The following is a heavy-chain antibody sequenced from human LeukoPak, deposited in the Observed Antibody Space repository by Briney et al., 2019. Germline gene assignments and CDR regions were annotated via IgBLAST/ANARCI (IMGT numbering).Heavy chain of an antibody. CDR1: GGSISSGNYY. Sequence: SQTLSLTCTVPGGSISSGNYYWSWIRQPAGKELEWIGRIYTSGSTNYNPSLKSRVTISGDASKNQFSLKLSSVTAADTAFYYCARVGNSGTYQFDYWGQGTLVTVSS. CDR3: ARVGNSGTYQFDY. D-gene: IGHD1-26*01. V-gene: IGHV4-61*02. CDR2: IYTSGST. J-gene: IGHJ4*02.